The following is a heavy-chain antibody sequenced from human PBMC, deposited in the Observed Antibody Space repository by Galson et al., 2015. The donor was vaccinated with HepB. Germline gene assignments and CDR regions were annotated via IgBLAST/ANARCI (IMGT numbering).Heavy chain of an antibody. CDR3: ARLGDLSGCSSL. D-gene: IGHD2-2*01. CDR2: IRSKASSHAT. V-gene: IGHV3-73*01. J-gene: IGHJ4*02. Sequence: SLRLSCAASGFTFSGSAIHWVRQASGKGLEWVGRIRSKASSHATAYTASPKGRFTISRDDSKNTAYLHMNSLKTEDTAVYYRARLGDLSGCSSLWGRGTLVTVSS. CDR1: GFTFSGSA.